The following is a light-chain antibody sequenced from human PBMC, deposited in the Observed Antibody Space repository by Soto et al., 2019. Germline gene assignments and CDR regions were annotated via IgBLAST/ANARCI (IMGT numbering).Light chain of an antibody. V-gene: IGLV4-69*01. CDR1: SGHGSYA. CDR3: QTWGTGIQV. CDR2: FTRDGSN. Sequence: QLVLTQSPSASPSLGASVKLTCTLSSGHGSYAIAWHQQQPEKGPRYLMKFTRDGSNTKGDGIPERFSGSSSGAERYLTISSLQSEDEADYYCQTWGTGIQVFGGGTKLTVL. J-gene: IGLJ3*02.